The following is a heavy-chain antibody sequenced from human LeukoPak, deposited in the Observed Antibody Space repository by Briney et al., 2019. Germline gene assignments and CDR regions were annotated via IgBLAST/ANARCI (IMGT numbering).Heavy chain of an antibody. CDR2: ISGRGGST. V-gene: IGHV3-23*01. CDR3: AKDRSSGYLNWFDP. CDR1: GFTFSIYG. J-gene: IGHJ5*02. D-gene: IGHD5-12*01. Sequence: PGGSLRLSCGVSGFTFSIYGMSWVRQAPGKGLEWGSAISGRGGSTYYADSVKGRFTISRDNSKSTLYLQINSLRAEDTAAYYCAKDRSSGYLNWFDPWGQGTLVTVSS.